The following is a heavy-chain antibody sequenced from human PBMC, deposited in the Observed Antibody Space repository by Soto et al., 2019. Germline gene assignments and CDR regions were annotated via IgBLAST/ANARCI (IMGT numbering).Heavy chain of an antibody. D-gene: IGHD4-17*01. CDR3: ARDFDADSRTDFDY. CDR1: GYSFTSHY. Sequence: GASVKVSCKAIGYSFTSHYMHWVRQAPGQGLEWMGTIYPGGTNIAYAQKFQGRVTMTKDTSTTTVYMELNSLRAEDTALYFCARDFDADSRTDFDYWGQGTLVTVSS. V-gene: IGHV1-46*01. CDR2: IYPGGTNI. J-gene: IGHJ4*02.